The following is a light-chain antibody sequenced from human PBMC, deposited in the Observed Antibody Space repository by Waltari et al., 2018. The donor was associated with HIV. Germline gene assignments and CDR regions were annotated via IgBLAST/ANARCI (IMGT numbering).Light chain of an antibody. CDR3: GSFVGSNSHYV. CDR2: EVI. Sequence: QSALTQPPSASGSPGQSVTISCTETNSDVGGYNYVSWYQQRPGKAPKLMIFEVIKRPSGVPDRFSGSKSGNTASLAVSGLQADDEADYYCGSFVGSNSHYVFGTGTKVTVL. CDR1: NSDVGGYNY. J-gene: IGLJ1*01. V-gene: IGLV2-8*01.